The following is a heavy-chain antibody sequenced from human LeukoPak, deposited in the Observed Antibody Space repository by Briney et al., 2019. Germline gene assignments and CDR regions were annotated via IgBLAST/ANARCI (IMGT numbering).Heavy chain of an antibody. Sequence: GGPLRLSCAASGFTVSNNYMSWVRQAPGKGLEWVSVIYAGGSTYYADSVMGRFTISRDNSKNTLYLQMKSLRAEDTAVYYCARDRGGVLGAWGQGTLVTVSS. CDR2: IYAGGST. CDR3: ARDRGGVLGA. V-gene: IGHV3-53*01. D-gene: IGHD3-16*01. CDR1: GFTVSNNY. J-gene: IGHJ5*02.